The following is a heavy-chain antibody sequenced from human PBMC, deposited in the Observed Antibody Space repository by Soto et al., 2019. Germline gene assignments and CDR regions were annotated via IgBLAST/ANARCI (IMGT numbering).Heavy chain of an antibody. CDR3: VEERSRHTGADS. CDR2: ISGSGGST. Sequence: GSLGLSCVSSGFIFSSYAISWLRQGPGKGLEWVSAISGSGGSTYYADSVKGRFTISRDNSKNTLYLQMNSLRVEDSAVYYCVEERSRHTGADSWGQGT. J-gene: IGHJ5*01. CDR1: GFIFSSYA. V-gene: IGHV3-23*01. D-gene: IGHD2-8*02.